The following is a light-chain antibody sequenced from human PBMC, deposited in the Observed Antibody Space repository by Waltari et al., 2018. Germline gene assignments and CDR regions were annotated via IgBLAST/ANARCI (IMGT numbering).Light chain of an antibody. CDR2: GAS. Sequence: IVLTQSPGTLSLSPGERATLSCWASQSVGRSLAWYQQKRGQAPRLLIYGASTRATGMPDRFSGSGSGTDFGLTISRLEPEDFAVYCCQHYVRLPVTFGQGTKVEI. CDR3: QHYVRLPVT. CDR1: QSVGRS. J-gene: IGKJ1*01. V-gene: IGKV3-20*01.